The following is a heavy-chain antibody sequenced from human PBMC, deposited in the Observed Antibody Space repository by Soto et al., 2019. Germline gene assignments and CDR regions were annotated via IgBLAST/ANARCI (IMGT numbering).Heavy chain of an antibody. J-gene: IGHJ5*02. CDR2: INPDNGNT. CDR1: GYTFTRYT. D-gene: IGHD2-15*01. CDR3: ARGIATGQLDP. Sequence: ASVKVSCKASGYTFTRYTMNWVRQAPGQRLEWMGWINPDNGNTKSSQKFQDRVIITRDTSASTAYMDLSSLRSEDMAVYYCARGIATGQLDPWGQGTLVTVSS. V-gene: IGHV1-3*01.